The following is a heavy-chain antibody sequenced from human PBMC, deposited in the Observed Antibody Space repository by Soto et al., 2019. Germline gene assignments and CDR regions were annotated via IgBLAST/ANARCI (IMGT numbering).Heavy chain of an antibody. CDR3: ARGRDYGDYAPFDY. CDR1: GGSISSGGYY. D-gene: IGHD4-17*01. V-gene: IGHV4-31*03. CDR2: IYYSGST. Sequence: SETLPLTCTVSGGSISSGGYYWSWIRQHPGKGLEWIGYIYYSGSTYYNPSLKSRVTISVDTSKNQFSLKLSSVTAADTAVYYCARGRDYGDYAPFDYWGQGTLVTVSS. J-gene: IGHJ4*02.